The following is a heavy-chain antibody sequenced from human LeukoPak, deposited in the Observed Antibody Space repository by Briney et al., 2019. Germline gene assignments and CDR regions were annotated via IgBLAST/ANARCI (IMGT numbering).Heavy chain of an antibody. CDR1: GGSSSGYY. Sequence: SETLSLTCAVYGGSSSGYYWSWIRQPPGKGLEWIGEINHSGSTNYNPSLKSRVTMSVDTSKNQFSLKLSSVTAADTAVYYCAREGSIAARPLIDYWGQGTLVTVSS. D-gene: IGHD6-6*01. V-gene: IGHV4-34*01. CDR2: INHSGST. CDR3: AREGSIAARPLIDY. J-gene: IGHJ4*02.